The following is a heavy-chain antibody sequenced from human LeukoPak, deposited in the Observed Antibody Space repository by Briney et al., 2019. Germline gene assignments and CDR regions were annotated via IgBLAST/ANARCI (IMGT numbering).Heavy chain of an antibody. CDR1: GFTFSGYS. J-gene: IGHJ4*02. V-gene: IGHV3-48*01. CDR3: ARIMTTVTTVEY. Sequence: GGSLRLSCAAPGFTFSGYSMNWVRQPPGKGLEWVSYISSSSSSIYYADSVKGRFTISRDNAKSSLFLQMNSLRAEDTAVYYCARIMTTVTTVEYWGQGILVTVSS. CDR2: ISSSSSSI. D-gene: IGHD4-17*01.